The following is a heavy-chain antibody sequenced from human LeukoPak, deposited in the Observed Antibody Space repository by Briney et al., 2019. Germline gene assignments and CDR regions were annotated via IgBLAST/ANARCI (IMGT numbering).Heavy chain of an antibody. J-gene: IGHJ4*02. CDR3: ARDLYYYGSGNYVPGLPDY. CDR1: GFTFSSYE. Sequence: PGGSLRLSCAASGFTFSSYEMNWVRQAPGKGLEWVSYISGSATSIYYADSVKGRFTISRDNAKNSLYLQMNSLRAEDTAVYYCARDLYYYGSGNYVPGLPDYWGQGTLVTVSS. D-gene: IGHD3-10*01. V-gene: IGHV3-48*03. CDR2: ISGSATSI.